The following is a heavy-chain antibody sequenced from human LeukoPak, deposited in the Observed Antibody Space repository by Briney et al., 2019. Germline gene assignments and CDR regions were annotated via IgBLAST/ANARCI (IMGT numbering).Heavy chain of an antibody. J-gene: IGHJ4*02. V-gene: IGHV3-23*01. CDR3: AIWILEKTGRDY. Sequence: GGSLRLSCAASGFIFSTYAMSWVRQAPGEGLEWVSGVSDSGATTYYADSVKGRFTISRDNSKNTLYLQMSSLRAEDTAIYYCAIWILEKTGRDYWGQGTLVTVSS. CDR2: VSDSGATT. CDR1: GFIFSTYA. D-gene: IGHD2-2*03.